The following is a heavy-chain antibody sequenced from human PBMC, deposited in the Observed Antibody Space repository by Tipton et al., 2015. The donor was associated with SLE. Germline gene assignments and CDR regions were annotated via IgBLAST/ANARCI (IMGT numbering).Heavy chain of an antibody. CDR1: GGSISSRSYY. CDR3: ASGVTAAGTGRTDWFDP. J-gene: IGHJ5*02. V-gene: IGHV4-39*07. Sequence: TLSLTCTVSGGSISSRSYYWGWIRQPPGKGLEWIGSIYYSGSTYYNPSLKSRVTISVDTSKNQFSLKLSSVTAADTAVYYCASGVTAAGTGRTDWFDPWGQGTLVTVSS. CDR2: IYYSGST. D-gene: IGHD6-13*01.